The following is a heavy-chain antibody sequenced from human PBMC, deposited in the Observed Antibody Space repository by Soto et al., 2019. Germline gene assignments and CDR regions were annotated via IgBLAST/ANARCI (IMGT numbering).Heavy chain of an antibody. Sequence: GGSLRLSCAASGFTFSSYAMHWVRQAPGKGLEYVSAISSNGGSTYYADSVKGRFTISRDNSKNTLYLQMGSLRAEDMAVYYCARANKVFVVVPPAPPTNYYYYGMDVWGQGTTVTVSS. CDR2: ISSNGGST. J-gene: IGHJ6*02. V-gene: IGHV3-64*02. D-gene: IGHD2-2*01. CDR3: ARANKVFVVVPPAPPTNYYYYGMDV. CDR1: GFTFSSYA.